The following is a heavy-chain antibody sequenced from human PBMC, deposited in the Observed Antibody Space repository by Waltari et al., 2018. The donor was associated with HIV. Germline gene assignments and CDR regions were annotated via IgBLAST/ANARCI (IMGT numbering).Heavy chain of an antibody. Sequence: QVQPVPSGAEVKKPGSSVKVSCKDSGGTFGNYAINWVRQAPGQGLDCMGGFIPCVGSPNYAQKFQGRVTITADESASTVYMKLSSLRSEDTAVYYCASGSRDTAMGAFDSLGQGTMVTVSS. CDR1: GGTFGNYA. CDR3: ASGSRDTAMGAFDS. CDR2: FIPCVGSP. V-gene: IGHV1-69*01. D-gene: IGHD5-18*01. J-gene: IGHJ3*02.